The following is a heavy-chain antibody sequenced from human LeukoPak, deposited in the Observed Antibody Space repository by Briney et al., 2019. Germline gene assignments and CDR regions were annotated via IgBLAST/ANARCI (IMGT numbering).Heavy chain of an antibody. J-gene: IGHJ4*02. V-gene: IGHV3-23*01. CDR1: GFTFSSYA. CDR3: AKDRGKTVAQFDY. D-gene: IGHD4-23*01. CDR2: ISGSGGNT. Sequence: GGSLRLSCAASGFTFSSYAMSWVRQAPGKGLEWVSAISGSGGNTYYADSVKGRFTISRDNSKNTLYLQMNSLRAEDTAVYYCAKDRGKTVAQFDYWGQGTLVTVSS.